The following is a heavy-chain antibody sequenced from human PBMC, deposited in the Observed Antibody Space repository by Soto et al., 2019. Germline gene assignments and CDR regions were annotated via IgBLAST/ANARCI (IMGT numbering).Heavy chain of an antibody. CDR1: GGSVSSGNYF. V-gene: IGHV4-30-4*01. CDR2: IYHRGKS. J-gene: IGHJ4*02. Sequence: SETLSLTCTVSGGSVSSGNYFWSWIRQPPGKGLEWIGYIYHRGKSYYNPSLKSPATISIDTSNNQFSLKLSSVTAADTAVYYCARVQHPAYFDNWSQGTPVTGSS. CDR3: ARVQHPAYFDN.